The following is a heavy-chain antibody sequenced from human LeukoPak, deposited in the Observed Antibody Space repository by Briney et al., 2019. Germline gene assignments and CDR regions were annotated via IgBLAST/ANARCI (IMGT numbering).Heavy chain of an antibody. J-gene: IGHJ3*02. V-gene: IGHV3-7*03. CDR3: ARRTNDAFDI. CDR2: IKLDGSEK. CDR1: GFTFGKYW. Sequence: GGSLRLSCVASGFTFGKYWMSWVRQAPGKGLEWVANIKLDGSEKNYVDSVKGRFTISRDNTKNSLYLQMNSLRVEDTAVHYCARRTNDAFDIWGQGTMVTVS. D-gene: IGHD2-8*01.